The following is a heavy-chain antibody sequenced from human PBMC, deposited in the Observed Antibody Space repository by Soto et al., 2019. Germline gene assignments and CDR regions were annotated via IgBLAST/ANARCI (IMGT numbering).Heavy chain of an antibody. Sequence: SGPTLVNPTQTLTLTCTFSGFSLDTTGVGVGWIRQPPGKAPEWLALIYWDDDKLYSPSLKSRLTITRDTSDNQVVLIMTDMDPADTATYYCSRTPPGVADFDYWGPGTLVTVSS. CDR3: SRTPPGVADFDY. CDR2: IYWDDDK. CDR1: GFSLDTTGVG. V-gene: IGHV2-5*02. D-gene: IGHD3-10*01. J-gene: IGHJ4*02.